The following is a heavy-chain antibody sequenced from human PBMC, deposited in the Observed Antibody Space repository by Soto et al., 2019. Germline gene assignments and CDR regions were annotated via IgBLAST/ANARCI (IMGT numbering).Heavy chain of an antibody. V-gene: IGHV5-51*01. Sequence: GDSLKISCKGSGYTFTSYWIGWVRQMPGEGLEWMGVIYPSDSDIRYSPSFQGKVTISADKPITTAYLQWSSLKAADTAMYYCVRSGTSSGRFSDYWGQGTLVTVSS. CDR3: VRSGTSSGRFSDY. CDR2: IYPSDSDI. CDR1: GYTFTSYW. J-gene: IGHJ4*02. D-gene: IGHD2-15*01.